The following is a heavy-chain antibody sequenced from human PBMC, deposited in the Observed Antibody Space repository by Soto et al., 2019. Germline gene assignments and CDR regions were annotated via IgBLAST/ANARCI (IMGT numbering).Heavy chain of an antibody. CDR1: GFTFSSYA. CDR2: ISYDGSNK. Sequence: PGGSLRLSCAASGFTFSSYAMHWVRQAPGKGLEWVAVISYDGSNKYYADSVKGRFTISRDNSKNTLYLQMNSLRAEDTAVYYCARNNLLVWFGELLPGSYYYYYGMDVWGQGTTVTVPS. D-gene: IGHD3-10*01. CDR3: ARNNLLVWFGELLPGSYYYYYGMDV. V-gene: IGHV3-30-3*01. J-gene: IGHJ6*02.